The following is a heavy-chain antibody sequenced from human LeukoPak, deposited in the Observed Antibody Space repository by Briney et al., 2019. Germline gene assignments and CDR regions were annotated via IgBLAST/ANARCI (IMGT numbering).Heavy chain of an antibody. Sequence: ASVKVSCKASGYTFTGYYMHWVRQAPGQGLEWMGWINPNSGGTNYAQKLQGRVTMTRDTSISTAYMELSRLRSDDTAVYYCARFDFWSGFFDYWGQGTLVTVSS. CDR1: GYTFTGYY. CDR2: INPNSGGT. CDR3: ARFDFWSGFFDY. J-gene: IGHJ4*02. D-gene: IGHD3-3*01. V-gene: IGHV1-2*02.